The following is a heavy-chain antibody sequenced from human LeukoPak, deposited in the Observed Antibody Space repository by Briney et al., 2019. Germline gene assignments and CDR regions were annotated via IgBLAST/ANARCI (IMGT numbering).Heavy chain of an antibody. Sequence: GRSLRLSCAASGFTFSSYGMHWVRQAPGKGLEWVAVIWYDGSNKYYADSVKGRFTISRDNPKNTLYLQMNSLRAEDTAVYYCAREPEDYFDYWGQGTLVTVSS. V-gene: IGHV3-33*01. D-gene: IGHD1-14*01. CDR1: GFTFSSYG. CDR2: IWYDGSNK. CDR3: AREPEDYFDY. J-gene: IGHJ4*02.